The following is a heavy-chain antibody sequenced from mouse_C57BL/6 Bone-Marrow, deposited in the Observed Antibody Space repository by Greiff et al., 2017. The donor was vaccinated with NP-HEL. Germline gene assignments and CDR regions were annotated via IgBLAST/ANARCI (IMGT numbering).Heavy chain of an antibody. V-gene: IGHV10-1*01. J-gene: IGHJ3*01. CDR3: VRQGYTWFAY. CDR2: IRSESNNYAT. Sequence: EVQLQESGGGLVQPKGSLKLSCAASGFSFNTYAMNWVRQTPGKGLEWVARIRSESNNYATSSAVSVKDSFTISRDDSESMLYLQMNNLKTEDTAMYYCVRQGYTWFAYGGQGTLVTVSA. CDR1: GFSFNTYA. D-gene: IGHD2-14*01.